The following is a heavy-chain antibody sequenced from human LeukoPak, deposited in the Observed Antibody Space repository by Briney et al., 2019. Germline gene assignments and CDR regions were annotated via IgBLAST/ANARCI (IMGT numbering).Heavy chain of an antibody. J-gene: IGHJ2*01. CDR1: GGSISSYY. CDR2: IYYSGST. CDR3: ARSDFWSGYHYWYFDL. Sequence: PSETLSLTCTVSGGSISSYYWSWIRQPPGKGLEWIGYIYYSGSTNYNPSLKSRVTISVDTPKNQFSLKLSSVTAADTAVYYCARSDFWSGYHYWYFDLWGRGTLVTVSS. V-gene: IGHV4-59*01. D-gene: IGHD3-3*01.